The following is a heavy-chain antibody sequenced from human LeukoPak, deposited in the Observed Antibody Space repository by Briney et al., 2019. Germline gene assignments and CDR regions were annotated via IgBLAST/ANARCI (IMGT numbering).Heavy chain of an antibody. CDR2: THYSENT. V-gene: IGHV4-4*02. Sequence: SEALSLTCAVYGASLSLSSSWTWVRQPPGKGLEWIGETHYSENTNYNPSLKSRVTISVDTSKNQFSLKLSSVTAADTAVYYCARETTTLGKQSSMANIQIAAAGSYYFDYWGQGTLVTVSS. J-gene: IGHJ4*02. D-gene: IGHD6-13*01. CDR1: GASLSLSSS. CDR3: ARETTTLGKQSSMANIQIAAAGSYYFDY.